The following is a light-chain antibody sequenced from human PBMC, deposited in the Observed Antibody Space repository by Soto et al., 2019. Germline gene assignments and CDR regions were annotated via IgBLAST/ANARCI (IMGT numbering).Light chain of an antibody. J-gene: IGKJ1*01. CDR2: LCS. CDR1: QSLLHSNGYNY. V-gene: IGKV2-28*01. Sequence: DIVMTQSPLSLPVTPGEPASISCRSSQSLLHSNGYNYLNWYLQKPGQSPQLLIYLCSNRASGVPYRFSGSGAGTDFTLKISRVEAEDVGGYYCMQALQPPWTFGQGTRVEIK. CDR3: MQALQPPWT.